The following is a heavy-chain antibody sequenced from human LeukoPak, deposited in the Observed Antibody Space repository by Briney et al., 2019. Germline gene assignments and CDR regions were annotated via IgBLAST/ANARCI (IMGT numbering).Heavy chain of an antibody. D-gene: IGHD6-6*01. CDR2: IYYSGST. CDR3: ARHRGSSSLFDY. V-gene: IGHV4-39*01. J-gene: IGHJ4*02. CDR1: GGSISSNDYY. Sequence: SETLSLTCTVSGGSISSNDYYWDCILQPPGMGLEYIGSIYYSGSTYYNPSLKSRVTISVDTSKHQFSLKLSSVTAADTAVYYCARHRGSSSLFDYWGQGTLVTVSS.